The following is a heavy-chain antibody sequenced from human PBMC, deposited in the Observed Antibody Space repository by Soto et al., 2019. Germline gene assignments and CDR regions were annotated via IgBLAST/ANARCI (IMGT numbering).Heavy chain of an antibody. Sequence: LCGGSISSGGYYWSWIRQHPGKGLEWIGYIYYSGSTYYNPSLKSRVTISVDTSKNQFSLKLSSVTAADTAVYYCARDHSSGYSDYWGQGTLVTVSS. J-gene: IGHJ4*02. CDR1: GGSISSGGYY. V-gene: IGHV4-31*02. D-gene: IGHD3-22*01. CDR2: IYYSGST. CDR3: ARDHSSGYSDY.